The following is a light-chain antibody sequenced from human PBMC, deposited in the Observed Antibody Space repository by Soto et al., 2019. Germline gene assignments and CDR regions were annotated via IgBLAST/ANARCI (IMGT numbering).Light chain of an antibody. CDR3: HQHNSYSWT. J-gene: IGKJ1*01. CDR1: QSISSW. Sequence: DIQMTQSPSTLSASVGDRVTITCRASQSISSWLAWYQQKPGKAPKLLIYDASSLESGVPSRFSGSGSGTEFTLTISSLQPDDFATYYCHQHNSYSWTFGQGTKVEIK. CDR2: DAS. V-gene: IGKV1-5*01.